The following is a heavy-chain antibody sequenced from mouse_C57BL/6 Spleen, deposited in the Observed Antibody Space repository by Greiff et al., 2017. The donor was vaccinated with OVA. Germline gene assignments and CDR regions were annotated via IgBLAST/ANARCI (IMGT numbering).Heavy chain of an antibody. CDR2: ISPNRGST. CDR1: GYTFTSYW. J-gene: IGHJ3*01. Sequence: QVQLQQPGAELVKPGASVKLSCKASGYTFTSYWMHWVKQRPGQGLEWIGMISPNRGSTNYNAKFKSKATLTVDKSSSTAYMQLSSQASEDSAVYCCSRGELTETTYWGQGTLVTVSA. D-gene: IGHD4-1*01. V-gene: IGHV1-64*01. CDR3: SRGELTETTY.